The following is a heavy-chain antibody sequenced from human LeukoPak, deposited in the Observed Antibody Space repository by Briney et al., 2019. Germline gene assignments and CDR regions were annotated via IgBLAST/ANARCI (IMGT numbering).Heavy chain of an antibody. D-gene: IGHD5-18*01. CDR2: IYYTGST. J-gene: IGHJ4*02. Sequence: SETLSLTCTVSGGSISTSSYYWGWIRQPPGKGLEWIGTIYYTGSTSYNPSLKSRVTISVDTSKNQFSLNLSSATAADTALYYCAGLVDTAMVPDYWGQGTLVTVSS. CDR3: AGLVDTAMVPDY. CDR1: GGSISTSSYY. V-gene: IGHV4-39*01.